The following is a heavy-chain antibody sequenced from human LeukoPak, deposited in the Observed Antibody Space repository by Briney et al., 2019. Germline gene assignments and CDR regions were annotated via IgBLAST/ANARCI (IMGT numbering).Heavy chain of an antibody. CDR2: IYYSGST. CDR3: ARDLGYCSGSSCYSGYFQH. V-gene: IGHV4-59*01. D-gene: IGHD2-15*01. CDR1: GGSISSYY. Sequence: SETLSLTCTVSGGSISSYYWSWIRQPPGKGLELIGYIYYSGSTNYNPSLKGRVTISVDTSKNQFSLKLSSVTAADTAVYYCARDLGYCSGSSCYSGYFQHWGQGTLVTVSS. J-gene: IGHJ1*01.